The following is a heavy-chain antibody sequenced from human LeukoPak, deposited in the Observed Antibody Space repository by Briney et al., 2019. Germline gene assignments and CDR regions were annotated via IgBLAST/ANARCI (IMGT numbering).Heavy chain of an antibody. CDR3: ARCGDGLPCDFDY. D-gene: IGHD3-10*01. Sequence: GGSLRLSCAASEFTFSDYYMSWVRQAPGKGLAWVSYISSTSSTRYYADSVKGRFTISRDNAKNSLYLQMNSLRVEDTAVYYCARCGDGLPCDFDYWGQGTLVTVSS. J-gene: IGHJ4*02. V-gene: IGHV3-11*04. CDR2: ISSTSSTR. CDR1: EFTFSDYY.